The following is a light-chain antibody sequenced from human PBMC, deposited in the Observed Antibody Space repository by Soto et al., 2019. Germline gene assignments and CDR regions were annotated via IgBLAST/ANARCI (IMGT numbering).Light chain of an antibody. CDR2: GAS. Sequence: EIVMTQSPATLSVSPGERATLSCRASQSIXXDLAWYQQKPGQAPRLLIYGASTRATDIPARISGSGSGTDFTXXXSSLQSXDFAVYYCQQYNKWPPQYTFGQGTKLEIK. CDR1: QSIXXD. CDR3: QQYNKWPPQYT. V-gene: IGKV3-15*01. J-gene: IGKJ2*01.